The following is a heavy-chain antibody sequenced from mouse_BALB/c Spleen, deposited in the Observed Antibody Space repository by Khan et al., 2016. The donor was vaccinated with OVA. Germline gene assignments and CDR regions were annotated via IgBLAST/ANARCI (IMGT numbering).Heavy chain of an antibody. CDR3: ARTGRIKY. Sequence: VQLQESGPGLVKPSQSLSLTCTVTGYTITSSYGWNWIRQFPENKLEWMGYITYSGSTKYNPYLKSRISITRDTSKNQFFLQLNSVTTEDTATYYCARTGRIKYWGQGTTLTVSS. V-gene: IGHV3-1*02. CDR2: ITYSGST. D-gene: IGHD1-1*01. J-gene: IGHJ2*01. CDR1: GYTITSSYG.